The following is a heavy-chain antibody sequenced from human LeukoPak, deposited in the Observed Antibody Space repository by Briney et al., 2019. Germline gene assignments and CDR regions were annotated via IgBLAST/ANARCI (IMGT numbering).Heavy chain of an antibody. CDR3: ASTSGYCSGGSCYSSYYYYGMDV. V-gene: IGHV3-53*01. CDR1: GFTVSSNY. D-gene: IGHD2-15*01. Sequence: GGSLRLSCAASGFTVSSNYMSWVRQAPGKGLEWVSVIYSGGSTYYADSVKGRFTISRDNSKNTLYLQMNSLRAEDTAVYYCASTSGYCSGGSCYSSYYYYGMDVWGQGTTVTVSS. J-gene: IGHJ6*02. CDR2: IYSGGST.